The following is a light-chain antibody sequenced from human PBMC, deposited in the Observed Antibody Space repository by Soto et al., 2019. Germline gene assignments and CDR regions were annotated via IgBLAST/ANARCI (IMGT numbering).Light chain of an antibody. Sequence: EIVLMQSPGTLSLSPGERATLSCRASQSVSSSYLAWYQQTPGQAPRLLIYGASSRATGIPDRFSGSGSGTDFTLTISRLEPEDFAVYYCQQYGSSPRTFGQGTKVDIK. CDR3: QQYGSSPRT. V-gene: IGKV3-20*01. CDR1: QSVSSSY. J-gene: IGKJ1*01. CDR2: GAS.